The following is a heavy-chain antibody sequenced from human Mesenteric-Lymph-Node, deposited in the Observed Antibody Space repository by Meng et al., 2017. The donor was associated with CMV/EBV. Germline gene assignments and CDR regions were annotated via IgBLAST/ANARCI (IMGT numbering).Heavy chain of an antibody. CDR1: GFSRSNSGGG. J-gene: IGHJ4*02. Sequence: SGFSRSNSGGGVGWIRQPPGKALEWLALIYWDDDKRYSPSLKSRLTITKDTSKNQVVLTMTNMDPVDTATYYCAHRLYSSSWYISGYWGQGTLVTVSS. CDR2: IYWDDDK. D-gene: IGHD6-13*01. V-gene: IGHV2-5*02. CDR3: AHRLYSSSWYISGY.